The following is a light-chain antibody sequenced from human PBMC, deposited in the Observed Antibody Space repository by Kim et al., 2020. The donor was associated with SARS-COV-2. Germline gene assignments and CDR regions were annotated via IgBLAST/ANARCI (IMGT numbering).Light chain of an antibody. V-gene: IGLV3-19*01. CDR2: GKN. Sequence: AVGQTVRITCKGDSLRSYDASWYQQKPGPAPVLVIYGKNNRPSGIPDRFSGSSSGNTASLTITGAQAEDEADYYCNSRDSSGNVVFGGGTQLTVL. CDR1: SLRSYD. CDR3: NSRDSSGNVV. J-gene: IGLJ2*01.